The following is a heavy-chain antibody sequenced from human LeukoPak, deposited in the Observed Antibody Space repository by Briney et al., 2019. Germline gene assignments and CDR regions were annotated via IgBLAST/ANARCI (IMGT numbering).Heavy chain of an antibody. J-gene: IGHJ4*02. CDR2: IRFDGTSK. CDR3: AKERSSVVVPAAVGVG. Sequence: SGGSLRLSCAASGFTFSNYGMHWVRQAPGKGLEWVAFIRFDGTSKFYADSVKGRFTISRDNSKNTLYLQMNSLRAEDTAVYYCAKERSSVVVPAAVGVGWGQGTLVTVSS. CDR1: GFTFSNYG. V-gene: IGHV3-30*02. D-gene: IGHD2-2*01.